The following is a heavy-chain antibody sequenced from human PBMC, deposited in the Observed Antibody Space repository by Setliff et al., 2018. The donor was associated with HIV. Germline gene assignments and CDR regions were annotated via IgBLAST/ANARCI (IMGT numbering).Heavy chain of an antibody. V-gene: IGHV3-23*01. Sequence: PGGSLRLSCAASGFTVSSNYMSWVRQAPGEGLEWVSVVGGSGGNTYYADSVKGRFTISRDNSKNTLYPQMNSLRAEDTAFYYCAKDSKVAYGSSDHQYFHHWGQGTLVTVSS. D-gene: IGHD3-22*01. J-gene: IGHJ1*01. CDR1: GFTVSSNY. CDR2: VGGSGGNT. CDR3: AKDSKVAYGSSDHQYFHH.